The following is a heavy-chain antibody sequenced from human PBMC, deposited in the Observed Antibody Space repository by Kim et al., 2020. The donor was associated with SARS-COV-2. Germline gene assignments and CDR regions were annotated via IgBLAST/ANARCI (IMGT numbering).Heavy chain of an antibody. J-gene: IGHJ4*02. V-gene: IGHV4-31*03. CDR2: IYYSGST. D-gene: IGHD2-15*01. CDR1: GGSISSGGYY. CDR3: ASGYCSGGSCYALDY. Sequence: SETLSLTCTVSGGSISSGGYYWSWIRQHPGKGLEWIGYIYYSGSTYYNPSLKSRVTISVDTSKNQFSLKLSSVTAADTAVYYCASGYCSGGSCYALDYWGQGTLVTVSS.